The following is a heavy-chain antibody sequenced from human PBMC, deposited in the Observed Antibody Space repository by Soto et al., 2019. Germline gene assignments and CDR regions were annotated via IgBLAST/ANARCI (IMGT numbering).Heavy chain of an antibody. V-gene: IGHV3-21*01. CDR2: ISSSSSYI. J-gene: IGHJ4*02. Sequence: EVQLVESGGGLVKPGGSLRLSCAASGFTFSSYSMNWVRQAPGKGLEWVSSISSSSSYIYYADSVKGRFTISRDNAKNSLYLQMNSLRAEDTAVYYCARVVAPTRVFDYWGQGTLVTVSS. CDR3: ARVVAPTRVFDY. D-gene: IGHD2-15*01. CDR1: GFTFSSYS.